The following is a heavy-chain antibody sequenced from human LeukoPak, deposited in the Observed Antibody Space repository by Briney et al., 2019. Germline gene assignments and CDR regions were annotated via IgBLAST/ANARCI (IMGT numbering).Heavy chain of an antibody. CDR3: ARAPRGDYDSSGYAPRTTWFDP. D-gene: IGHD3-22*01. Sequence: ASVKLSCKASGYTFTSYGISWVRQAPGQGLEWMGWISAYNGNTNYPQKLQGRVTITTDTSTSTACMELRSIRSADTAVYYCARAPRGDYDSSGYAPRTTWFDPWGQGSPVTVSS. J-gene: IGHJ5*02. V-gene: IGHV1-18*01. CDR1: GYTFTSYG. CDR2: ISAYNGNT.